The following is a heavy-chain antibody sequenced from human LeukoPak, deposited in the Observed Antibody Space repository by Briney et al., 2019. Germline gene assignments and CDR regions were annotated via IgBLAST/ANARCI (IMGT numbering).Heavy chain of an antibody. CDR3: ARGDTTVTAYYFDY. CDR2: ISSSGSTI. CDR1: GFTFSDYY. Sequence: PGGSLRLSCAASGFTFSDYYMSWIRQAPGKGLEWVSYISSSGSTIYYADSVKGRFTISRDNAKNSLYPQMNSLRAEDTAVYYCARGDTTVTAYYFDYWGQGTLVTVSS. J-gene: IGHJ4*02. V-gene: IGHV3-11*04. D-gene: IGHD4-17*01.